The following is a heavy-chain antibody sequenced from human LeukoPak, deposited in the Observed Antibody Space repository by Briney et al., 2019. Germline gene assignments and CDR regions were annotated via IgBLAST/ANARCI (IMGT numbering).Heavy chain of an antibody. CDR3: ARDSSPYYYGSGSHYY. Sequence: GRSLRLSCAASGFTFSSYAMHWVRQAPGKGLEWVAVISYDGSNKYYADSVKGRFTISRDNSKNTLYLQMNSLRAEDTAVYYCARDSSPYYYGSGSHYYWGQGTLVTVSS. CDR1: GFTFSSYA. V-gene: IGHV3-30*04. D-gene: IGHD3-10*01. CDR2: ISYDGSNK. J-gene: IGHJ4*02.